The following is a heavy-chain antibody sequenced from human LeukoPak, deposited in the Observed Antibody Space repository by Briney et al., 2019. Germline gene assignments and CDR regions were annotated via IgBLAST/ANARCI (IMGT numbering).Heavy chain of an antibody. J-gene: IGHJ4*02. CDR3: ARGPGYDILTGYYTGPIDY. D-gene: IGHD3-9*01. Sequence: SETLSLTCTVSGSISGYYWSWIRQPPGKGLEWIGYIYTSGSTNYNPSLESRVTISVDTSKNQFSLDLSSVTAADTAVYYCARGPGYDILTGYYTGPIDYWGQGTLVTVSS. V-gene: IGHV4-4*09. CDR1: GSISGYY. CDR2: IYTSGST.